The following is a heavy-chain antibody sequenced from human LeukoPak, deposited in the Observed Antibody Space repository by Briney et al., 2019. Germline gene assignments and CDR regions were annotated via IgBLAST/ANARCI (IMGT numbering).Heavy chain of an antibody. J-gene: IGHJ4*02. CDR2: IYYSGST. V-gene: IGHV4-59*07. Sequence: SDTLSLTCTVSVGSISIYNWSWIRHPPGKGLEWIGYIYYSGSTNYNPSLKSRVTISVDTSKNQFSLKLSSVTAADTAVYYCARGKGSSGPERWGQGTLVTVSS. D-gene: IGHD6-13*01. CDR1: VGSISIYN. CDR3: ARGKGSSGPER.